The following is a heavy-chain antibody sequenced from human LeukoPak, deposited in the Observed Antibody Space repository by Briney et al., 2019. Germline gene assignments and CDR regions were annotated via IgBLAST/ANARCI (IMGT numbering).Heavy chain of an antibody. Sequence: SETLSLTCTVSGGSITNYYWSWIRQPPGEGLEWIGYVYASGATNYNPSLKSRVTISVDTSKNQFSLKLSSVTAADTAVYYCARHKSHCSGGSCYSAHFDYWGQGTLVTVSS. V-gene: IGHV4-59*08. CDR1: GGSITNYY. CDR2: VYASGAT. CDR3: ARHKSHCSGGSCYSAHFDY. J-gene: IGHJ4*02. D-gene: IGHD2-15*01.